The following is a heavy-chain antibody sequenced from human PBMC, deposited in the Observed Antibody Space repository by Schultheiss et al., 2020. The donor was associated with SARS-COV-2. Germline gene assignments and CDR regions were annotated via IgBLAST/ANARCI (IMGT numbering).Heavy chain of an antibody. CDR2: IKQDGSEK. Sequence: GGSLRLSCAASGFTVSSNYMSWVRQPPGKGLEWVANIKQDGSEKYYADSVKGRFTISRDNSKNTLYLQMNSLRAEDTAVYYCAKDSGGGRYSSSSVGYFQHWGQGTLVTVSS. CDR3: AKDSGGGRYSSSSVGYFQH. D-gene: IGHD6-6*01. V-gene: IGHV3-7*03. CDR1: GFTVSSNY. J-gene: IGHJ1*01.